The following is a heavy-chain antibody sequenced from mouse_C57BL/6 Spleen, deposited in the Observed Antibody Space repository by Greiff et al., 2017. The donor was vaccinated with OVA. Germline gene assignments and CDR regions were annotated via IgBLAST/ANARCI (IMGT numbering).Heavy chain of an antibody. Sequence: EVHLVESGGGLVQSGRSLRLSCATSGFTFSDFYMEWVRQAPGKGLEWIAASRNKANDYTTEYSASVKGRFIVSRDTSQSILYLQMNALRAEDTAIYYCARDALDGRFAYWGQGTLVTVSA. J-gene: IGHJ3*01. CDR3: ARDALDGRFAY. V-gene: IGHV7-1*01. CDR2: SRNKANDYTT. CDR1: GFTFSDFY.